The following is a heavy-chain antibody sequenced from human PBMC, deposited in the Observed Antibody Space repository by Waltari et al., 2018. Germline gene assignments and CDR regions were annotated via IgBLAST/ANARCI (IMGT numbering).Heavy chain of an antibody. CDR1: GFRFRGSW. V-gene: IGHV3-7*01. CDR3: AKDPAFGAFDF. D-gene: IGHD3-10*01. CDR2: INPDGSGE. J-gene: IGHJ3*01. Sequence: EVQLLASGGGLVQPGGSLRLSCAASGFRFRGSWMTWVRQAPGKGLEWVAEINPDGSGEYYVDSVNGRFTISRDNTKNSLYLQMNSLRPDDTAVYFCAKDPAFGAFDFWGQGTVVTVSS.